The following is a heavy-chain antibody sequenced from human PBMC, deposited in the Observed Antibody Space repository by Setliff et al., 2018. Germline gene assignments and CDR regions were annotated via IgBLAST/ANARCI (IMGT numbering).Heavy chain of an antibody. CDR2: VYDTGST. Sequence: KPSETLSLTCSVSTASMTYYYWSWIRQPPGKGLEWIGHVYDTGSTKYSPSLKGRVTISMDTSVNEFSLRLTSVTAADTAMYYCASRDYYDNRGSLDFWGQGTLVTVSS. CDR1: TASMTYYY. J-gene: IGHJ4*02. D-gene: IGHD3-22*01. V-gene: IGHV4-59*08. CDR3: ASRDYYDNRGSLDF.